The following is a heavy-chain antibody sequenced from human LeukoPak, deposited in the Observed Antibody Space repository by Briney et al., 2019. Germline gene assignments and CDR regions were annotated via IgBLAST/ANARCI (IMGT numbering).Heavy chain of an antibody. J-gene: IGHJ4*02. D-gene: IGHD6-13*01. CDR2: IIPIFGTA. CDR3: ARGLSMAAAPVDY. Sequence: SVKVSCKASGGTFSSYAISWVRQAPGQGLEWMGGIIPIFGTANYAQKFQGRVTITADESTSTAYMELSSLRSEDTAVYYCARGLSMAAAPVDYWGQGTLVTVSS. CDR1: GGTFSSYA. V-gene: IGHV1-69*13.